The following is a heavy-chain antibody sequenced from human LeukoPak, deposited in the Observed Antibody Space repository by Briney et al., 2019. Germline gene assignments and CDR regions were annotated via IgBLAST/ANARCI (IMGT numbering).Heavy chain of an antibody. V-gene: IGHV3-48*03. D-gene: IGHD3-22*01. CDR1: GFTFSRYE. J-gene: IGHJ5*02. Sequence: GGSLRLSCAASGFTFSRYEMNWVRQAPGKGLEWVSYISSSGSTIYYADSVKGRFTISRDNAKNSLYLQMNSLRAEDTAVYYCARSSPSYYDSSGYSNNWFDPWGQGTLVTVSS. CDR3: ARSSPSYYDSSGYSNNWFDP. CDR2: ISSSGSTI.